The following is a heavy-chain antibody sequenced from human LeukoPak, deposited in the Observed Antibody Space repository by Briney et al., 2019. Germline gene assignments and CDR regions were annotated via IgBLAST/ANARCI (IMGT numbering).Heavy chain of an antibody. CDR3: ARDRAWNYFDY. D-gene: IGHD3-3*01. V-gene: IGHV3-30*03. CDR2: ISNDGSRK. Sequence: GGSLRLSCAPSGFTFSRHGMHWVRQAPGKGLEWAAIISNDGSRKYYAHSVEGRFTISRDNSKNTLYLQMDSLRAEDTAVYYCARDRAWNYFDYWGQGTLVTVSS. CDR1: GFTFSRHG. J-gene: IGHJ4*02.